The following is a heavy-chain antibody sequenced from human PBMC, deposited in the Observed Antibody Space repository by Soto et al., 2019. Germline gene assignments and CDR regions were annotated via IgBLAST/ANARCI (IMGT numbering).Heavy chain of an antibody. CDR1: GFTFTSSA. V-gene: IGHV1-58*01. Sequence: GASVKVSGKASGFTFTSSAVQWVRQARGQRLEWIGWIVVGSGNTNYAQKFQERVTITRDMSTSTAYMELSSLRSEDTAVYYCAALGNTALEPFDYWGQEPWSPSPQ. D-gene: IGHD5-18*01. CDR3: AALGNTALEPFDY. J-gene: IGHJ4*01. CDR2: IVVGSGNT.